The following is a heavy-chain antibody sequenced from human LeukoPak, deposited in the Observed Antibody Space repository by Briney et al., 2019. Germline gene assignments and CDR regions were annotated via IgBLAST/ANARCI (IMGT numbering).Heavy chain of an antibody. D-gene: IGHD5-18*01. J-gene: IGHJ4*02. CDR2: ISGYNGNT. CDR3: ARDLEDTAMPDSSVY. CDR1: GYTFTNYG. V-gene: IGHV1-18*01. Sequence: SVKVSCKAPGYTFTNYGINWVRQAPGQGLEWMGWISGYNGNTKYAQRLQGRLTMTTDTSTSTAYMDLRSLTSDDTAVYYCARDLEDTAMPDSSVYWGQGTLVTVSS.